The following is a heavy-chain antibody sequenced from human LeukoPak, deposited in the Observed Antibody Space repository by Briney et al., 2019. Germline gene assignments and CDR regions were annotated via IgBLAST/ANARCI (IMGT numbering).Heavy chain of an antibody. CDR1: EFPLTAYY. J-gene: IGHJ5*02. Sequence: ASVKVSCKASEFPLTAYYIHWVRQAPGQGLEWMGRIYPNSGGSNYAQRFQGRVTMTWDTSIATVYMQLSGLTSDDTAVYYCARDWWGPDRTPAANWFNPWGQGTLVTVSS. V-gene: IGHV1-2*06. CDR2: IYPNSGGS. D-gene: IGHD2-21*02. CDR3: ARDWWGPDRTPAANWFNP.